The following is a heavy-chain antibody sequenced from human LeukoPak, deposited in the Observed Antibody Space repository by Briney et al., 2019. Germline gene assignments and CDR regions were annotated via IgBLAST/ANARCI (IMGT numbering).Heavy chain of an antibody. Sequence: SETLSLTCAVYGGSFSGYYWSWIRQPPGKGLEWIGEINHSGSTNYNPSLKSRVTISVDTSKSQFSLKLSSVTAADTAVYYCARGPFFGSYFARYFQHWGQGTLVTVSS. D-gene: IGHD1-26*01. CDR3: ARGPFFGSYFARYFQH. J-gene: IGHJ1*01. CDR2: INHSGST. CDR1: GGSFSGYY. V-gene: IGHV4-34*01.